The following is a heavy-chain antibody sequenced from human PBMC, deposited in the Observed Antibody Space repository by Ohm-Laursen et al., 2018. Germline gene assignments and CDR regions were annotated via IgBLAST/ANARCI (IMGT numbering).Heavy chain of an antibody. CDR2: DSGSGDST. Sequence: LRLSCSASGFTFSSYGMSWVRQAPGKGLEWVSADSGSGDSTQHADSVKGRFTISRDNSKNTLYLQMNSLRAEDTAVYYCAKDLAGTEGGFDYWGQGTLVTVSS. D-gene: IGHD6-13*01. V-gene: IGHV3-23*01. J-gene: IGHJ4*02. CDR1: GFTFSSYG. CDR3: AKDLAGTEGGFDY.